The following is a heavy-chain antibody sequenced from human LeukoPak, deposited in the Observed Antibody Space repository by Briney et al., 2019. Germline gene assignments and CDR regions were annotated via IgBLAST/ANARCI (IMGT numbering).Heavy chain of an antibody. Sequence: PGGSLRLSCAASGFTFSRYWMSWVRQAPGKGLEWVANIKQDGSEKYYVDSVKGRFTISRDNAKNSLYLQMNDLRAEDTAVYYCAREDQLEGEFDYWGQGTLVTVSS. CDR3: AREDQLEGEFDY. CDR1: GFTFSRYW. V-gene: IGHV3-7*05. D-gene: IGHD1-1*01. CDR2: IKQDGSEK. J-gene: IGHJ4*02.